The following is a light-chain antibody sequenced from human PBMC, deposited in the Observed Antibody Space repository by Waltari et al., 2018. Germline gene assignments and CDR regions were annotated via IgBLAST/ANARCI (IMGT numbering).Light chain of an antibody. J-gene: IGKJ1*01. Sequence: DIALTQSPATLSLCPGERATLSCRARQSVGKYLAWYQQKPGQAPRLLSDDASIRATGIPARFSGSGSGTHFTLTISSLQPEDFAVYYCQQRRTFGQGTKVEIK. V-gene: IGKV3-11*01. CDR2: DAS. CDR3: QQRRT. CDR1: QSVGKY.